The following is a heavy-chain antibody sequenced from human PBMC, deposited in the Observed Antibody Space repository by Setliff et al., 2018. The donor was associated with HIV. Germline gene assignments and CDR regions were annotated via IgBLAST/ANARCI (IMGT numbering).Heavy chain of an antibody. J-gene: IGHJ2*01. CDR3: ARGPAEWQIVVVPAAHWYFDL. CDR2: INHSGST. CDR1: GGSFSGYY. D-gene: IGHD2-2*01. V-gene: IGHV4-34*01. Sequence: PSETRSLTCAVDGGSFSGYYWNWIRQSPGKGLEWIGEINHSGSTNYNPSLKSRITISVDTSKKQFSLKLNSVTAADTAVYYCARGPAEWQIVVVPAAHWYFDLWGRGTLVTVSS.